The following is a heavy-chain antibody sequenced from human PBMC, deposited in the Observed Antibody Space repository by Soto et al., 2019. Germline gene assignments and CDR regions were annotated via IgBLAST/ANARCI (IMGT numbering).Heavy chain of an antibody. CDR1: GGSFRNFV. CDR2: IIPNSGTT. D-gene: IGHD6-13*01. CDR3: ARGGYSSTWSNLLDRSGLDV. J-gene: IGHJ6*02. Sequence: QVQLVQSGAEVKKPGSSVKVSCKASGGSFRNFVISWVRQAPGQGLEWMGGIIPNSGTTNYAQKFQGKVTITADESTSTAYMELSGLTSGDTAVYYCARGGYSSTWSNLLDRSGLDVWGQGTTVTVSS. V-gene: IGHV1-69*01.